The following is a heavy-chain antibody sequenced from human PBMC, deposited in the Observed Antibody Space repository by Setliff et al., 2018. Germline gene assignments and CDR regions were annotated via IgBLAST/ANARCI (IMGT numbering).Heavy chain of an antibody. CDR2: IYPGDFDT. J-gene: IGHJ5*02. D-gene: IGHD2-15*01. Sequence: GESLKISCKASGYSFTTNWIGWVRQMPGKGLEWMGIIYPGDFDTIYSPSFQGQVTISADKTLSTAYLQWSSLKASDTAIYYCARRAAAHDWFDPWGQGTQVTVSS. V-gene: IGHV5-51*01. CDR3: ARRAAAHDWFDP. CDR1: GYSFTTNW.